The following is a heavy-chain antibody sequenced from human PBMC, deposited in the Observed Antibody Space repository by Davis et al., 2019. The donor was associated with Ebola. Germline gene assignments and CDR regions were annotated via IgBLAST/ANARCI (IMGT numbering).Heavy chain of an antibody. V-gene: IGHV3-7*01. D-gene: IGHD3-3*01. Sequence: GGSLRLSCAASGFTFSSYWMSWVRQAPGKGLEWVANIKQDGSEKYYVDSVKGRFTISRDNAKNSLYLQMNSLRAEDTAVYYCARETIFGVVTTNDYWGQGTLVTVSS. CDR1: GFTFSSYW. CDR3: ARETIFGVVTTNDY. CDR2: IKQDGSEK. J-gene: IGHJ4*02.